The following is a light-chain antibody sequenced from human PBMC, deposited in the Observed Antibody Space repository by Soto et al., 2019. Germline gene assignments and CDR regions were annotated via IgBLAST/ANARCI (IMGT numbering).Light chain of an antibody. Sequence: DIQMTQSPSTLSASVGXXVTITCRASXSISSWLAWYQQKPGKAPKLLIYDASSLESGVPSRFSGSGSGTEFTLTISSLQPDDFATYYCQQYNSYSLSTFGPGTKVDIK. CDR3: QQYNSYSLST. CDR1: XSISSW. V-gene: IGKV1-5*01. CDR2: DAS. J-gene: IGKJ3*01.